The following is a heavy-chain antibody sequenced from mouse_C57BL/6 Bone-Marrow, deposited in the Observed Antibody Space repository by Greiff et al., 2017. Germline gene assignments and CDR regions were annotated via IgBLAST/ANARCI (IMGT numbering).Heavy chain of an antibody. D-gene: IGHD1-1*01. CDR3: ARYYGSSPYYAMDY. J-gene: IGHJ4*01. CDR2: ISSGGSYT. V-gene: IGHV5-6*02. Sequence: DVMLVESGGDLVKPGGSLKLSCAASGFTFSSYGMSWVRQTPDKRLEWVATISSGGSYTYYPDSVKGRFTISRDNAKNTLYLQMSSLKSEDTAMYYCARYYGSSPYYAMDYWGQGTSVTVSS. CDR1: GFTFSSYG.